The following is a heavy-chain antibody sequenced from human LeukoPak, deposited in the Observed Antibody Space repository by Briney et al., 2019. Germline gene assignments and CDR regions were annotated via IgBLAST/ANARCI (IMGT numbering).Heavy chain of an antibody. Sequence: GGSLRLSCAASGFTFSSYAMHWVRQAPGKGLEYVSAISSNGGSTYYANSVKGRFTISRDNSKNTLYLQMGSLRAEDMAVYYCARDRGSSLLYYYYYYYMDVWGKGTTVTVSS. J-gene: IGHJ6*03. CDR3: ARDRGSSLLYYYYYYYMDV. CDR2: ISSNGGST. V-gene: IGHV3-64*01. CDR1: GFTFSSYA. D-gene: IGHD6-13*01.